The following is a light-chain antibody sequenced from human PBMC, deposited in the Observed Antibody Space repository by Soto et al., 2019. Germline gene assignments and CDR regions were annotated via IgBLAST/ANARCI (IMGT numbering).Light chain of an antibody. CDR3: QQYNNWPRAT. CDR1: QSVLYSSNNKNY. V-gene: IGKV4-1*01. Sequence: DIVMTQSPDSLAVSLGERATINCKSSQSVLYSSNNKNYLAWYQQKPGQAPKLLIYWASTRESGVPDRFSGSGSGTEFNLTISSLQSEDFGVYYCQQYNNWPRATFGGGTKVDI. CDR2: WAS. J-gene: IGKJ4*01.